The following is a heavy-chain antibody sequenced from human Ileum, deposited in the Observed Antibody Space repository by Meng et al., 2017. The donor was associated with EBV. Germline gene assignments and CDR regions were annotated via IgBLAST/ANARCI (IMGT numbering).Heavy chain of an antibody. V-gene: IGHV3-74*01. Sequence: EEQLVESGGALGEPGGSRRLSCAASGFTFSTFWMHWVRQAPGKGLVWVSRISPACSRTNYADSVKGRFTISRDNAKNMVYLQMSSLRAEDTAVYHCFLVSTVTQPDFWGPGTLVTVSS. CDR2: ISPACSRT. CDR1: GFTFSTFW. D-gene: IGHD5/OR15-5a*01. J-gene: IGHJ4*02. CDR3: FLVSTVTQPDF.